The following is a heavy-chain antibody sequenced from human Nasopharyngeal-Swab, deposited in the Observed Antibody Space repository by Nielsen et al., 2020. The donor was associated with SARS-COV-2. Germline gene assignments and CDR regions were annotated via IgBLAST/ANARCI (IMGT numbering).Heavy chain of an antibody. D-gene: IGHD1-1*01. CDR1: GGSISGYF. J-gene: IGHJ6*01. Sequence: SETLSLTCSVSGGSISGYFLSWIRQPAGEGLEWIGRVYTSGSTNYNTSLKSRVTISIDISKNQFSLELRSVTAADTAFYYCARSGTTKYGLDVWGQGTTVIVSS. CDR3: ARSGTTKYGLDV. V-gene: IGHV4-4*07. CDR2: VYTSGST.